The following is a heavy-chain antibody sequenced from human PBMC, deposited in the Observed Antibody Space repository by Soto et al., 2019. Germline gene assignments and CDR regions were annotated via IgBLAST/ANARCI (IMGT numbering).Heavy chain of an antibody. D-gene: IGHD3-10*01. V-gene: IGHV1-46*03. CDR3: ARGSYGSGSYYAIQGWFDP. J-gene: IGHJ5*02. CDR1: GYTFTSYY. Sequence: ASVKVSCKASGYTFTSYYMHWVRQAPGQGLERMGIINPNGGSTSYAQKFQSRVTMTRDTSTSTVYMELSSLRSEDTAVYYCARGSYGSGSYYAIQGWFDPWGQGTLVTVSS. CDR2: INPNGGST.